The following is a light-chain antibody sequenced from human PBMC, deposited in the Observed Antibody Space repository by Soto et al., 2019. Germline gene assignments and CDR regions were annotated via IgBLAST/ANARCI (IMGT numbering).Light chain of an antibody. CDR2: DVS. V-gene: IGLV2-8*01. J-gene: IGLJ1*01. CDR3: SSYAGSYTYV. Sequence: QSVLTQSPSASGSPGQSVTISCTGTSSDIGGYNSVSWYQQHPGKAPKVMIYDVSKRPSGVPDRFSGSKSGNTASLTVSALQAEDEADYYCSSYAGSYTYVFGTGTKVTVL. CDR1: SSDIGGYNS.